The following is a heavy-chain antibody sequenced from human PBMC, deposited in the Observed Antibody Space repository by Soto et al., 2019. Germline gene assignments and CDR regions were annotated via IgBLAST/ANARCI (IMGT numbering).Heavy chain of an antibody. CDR1: GFTFRKYG. Sequence: GGSLRLSCTASGFTFRKYGMNWVRQAPGKGLEWVSAISGSGDSTYYKDSVWGRFTISRDRSTNTVHLQMNSLRVDDTAVYYRARGWGSESYHNDPYYYGMDVWGQGTTVTVSS. D-gene: IGHD3-10*01. V-gene: IGHV3-23*01. CDR3: ARGWGSESYHNDPYYYGMDV. CDR2: ISGSGDST. J-gene: IGHJ6*02.